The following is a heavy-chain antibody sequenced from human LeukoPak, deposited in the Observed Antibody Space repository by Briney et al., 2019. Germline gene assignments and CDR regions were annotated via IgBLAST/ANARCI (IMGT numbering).Heavy chain of an antibody. J-gene: IGHJ4*02. CDR1: GYSFTSYG. Sequence: ASVKLSCKASGYSFTSYGITWVRQAPGQGLEWMGWISTYDGDANYAQQLQGRVTMTTDTSTITAYMELRSLRSDDTAVYYCARAPSGFTYGPGDHWGQGTLVTVSS. D-gene: IGHD5-18*01. CDR2: ISTYDGDA. CDR3: ARAPSGFTYGPGDH. V-gene: IGHV1-18*01.